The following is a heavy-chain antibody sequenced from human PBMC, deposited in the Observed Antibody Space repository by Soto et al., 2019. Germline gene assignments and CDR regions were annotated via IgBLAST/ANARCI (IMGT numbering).Heavy chain of an antibody. CDR2: ISYDGSNK. Sequence: QVQLVESGGGVVQPGRSLRLSCAASGFTFSSYAMHWVRQAPGKGLEWVAVISYDGSNKYYADSVKGRFTISRDNSKNPLYLQMNSLRAEDTAVYYCARAMVRGVSNWFDPWGQGTLVTVSS. D-gene: IGHD3-10*01. J-gene: IGHJ5*02. V-gene: IGHV3-30-3*01. CDR3: ARAMVRGVSNWFDP. CDR1: GFTFSSYA.